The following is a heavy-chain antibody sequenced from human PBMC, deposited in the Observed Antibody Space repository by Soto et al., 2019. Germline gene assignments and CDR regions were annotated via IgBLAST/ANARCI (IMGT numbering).Heavy chain of an antibody. Sequence: GGSLRLSCAASGFTFSSYWMTWVRQAPGKGLERVANIHQDGSDKYYVDSVKGRFTISRDNARNSLYLQMNSLRAEDTAVYYCATARRGGGASYWGQGTLVTVSS. CDR3: ATARRGGGASY. D-gene: IGHD2-21*01. V-gene: IGHV3-7*01. CDR2: IHQDGSDK. CDR1: GFTFSSYW. J-gene: IGHJ4*02.